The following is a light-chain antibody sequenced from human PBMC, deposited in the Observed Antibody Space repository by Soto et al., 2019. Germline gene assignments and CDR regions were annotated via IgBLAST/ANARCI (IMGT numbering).Light chain of an antibody. V-gene: IGKV1-39*01. CDR3: QQSYSTPLST. Sequence: DIQMTQSPSSLSASVGDRVTITCRASQSISSYLNWYQQKPGKAPKLLIYAASSLQSGVPSRFSGSGSVTDFTLTISSLQPEDFATYYCQQSYSTPLSTFGQGTKLEIK. J-gene: IGKJ2*02. CDR2: AAS. CDR1: QSISSY.